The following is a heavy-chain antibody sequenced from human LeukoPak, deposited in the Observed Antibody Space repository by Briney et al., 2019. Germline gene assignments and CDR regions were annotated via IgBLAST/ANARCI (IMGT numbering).Heavy chain of an antibody. J-gene: IGHJ4*02. D-gene: IGHD6-19*01. CDR3: ARFGSGWYYFDY. V-gene: IGHV4-34*01. CDR2: INHSGSS. Sequence: SETLSLTCAVYGGSFSGYYWSWIRQPPGKGLEWIGEINHSGSSNYNPSLKSRVTISVDTSKNQFSLKLSSVTAADTAVYYCARFGSGWYYFDYWGQGTLVTVSS. CDR1: GGSFSGYY.